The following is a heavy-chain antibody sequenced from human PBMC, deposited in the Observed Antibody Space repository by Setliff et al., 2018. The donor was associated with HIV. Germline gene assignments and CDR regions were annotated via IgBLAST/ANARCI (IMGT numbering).Heavy chain of an antibody. D-gene: IGHD4-17*01. CDR1: GGSISSGSYY. CDR3: ARVDYGANAGSSN. V-gene: IGHV4-61*09. J-gene: IGHJ4*02. Sequence: TLSLTCTVSGGSISSGSYYWSWIRQPAGKGLEWIGYIYTSGSTNYNPSLKSRVTISVDTSKNQFSLKLSSVTAADTAVYYCARVDYGANAGSSNWGQGTLVTVSS. CDR2: IYTSGST.